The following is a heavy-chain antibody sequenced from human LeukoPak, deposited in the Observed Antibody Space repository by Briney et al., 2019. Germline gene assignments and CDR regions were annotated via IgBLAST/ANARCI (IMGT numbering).Heavy chain of an antibody. D-gene: IGHD6-13*01. CDR3: ASPTGYSSSWNYYGMDV. J-gene: IGHJ6*02. Sequence: ASVKVSCKASGYTFTSYDINWVRQAPGQGLEWMGWISAYNGNTNYAQKLQGRVTMTTDTSTSTAYMELRSLRSDDTAVYYCASPTGYSSSWNYYGMDVWGQGTTVTVSS. CDR2: ISAYNGNT. CDR1: GYTFTSYD. V-gene: IGHV1-18*01.